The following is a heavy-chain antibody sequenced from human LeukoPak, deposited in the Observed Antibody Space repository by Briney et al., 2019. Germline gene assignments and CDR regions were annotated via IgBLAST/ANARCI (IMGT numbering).Heavy chain of an antibody. CDR3: ESDKYAGANWFDP. V-gene: IGHV1-69*05. J-gene: IGHJ5*02. CDR2: IITIFGTA. Sequence: SVKVSCKASGGTFSSYAISWVRHAPGQGLEWMGGIITIFGTANYAQKFQGRVTITTDESTSTAYMELSSLRSEDTAVYYCESDKYAGANWFDPWGQGTLVTVSS. D-gene: IGHD3-10*01. CDR1: GGTFSSYA.